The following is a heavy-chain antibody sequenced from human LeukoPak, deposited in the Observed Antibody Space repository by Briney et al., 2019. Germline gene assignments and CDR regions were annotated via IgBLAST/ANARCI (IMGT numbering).Heavy chain of an antibody. CDR2: IYGGGST. CDR3: ARDHNDDYVDY. D-gene: IGHD1-1*01. J-gene: IGHJ4*02. Sequence: GGSLRLSCAASGLTVSSNYMSWVRQAPGKGLEWVSIIYGGGSTYYADSVKGRFTVSRDNSKNTLYLQMNSLRGEDTAVYYCARDHNDDYVDYWDQGTLVTVSS. V-gene: IGHV3-53*01. CDR1: GLTVSSNY.